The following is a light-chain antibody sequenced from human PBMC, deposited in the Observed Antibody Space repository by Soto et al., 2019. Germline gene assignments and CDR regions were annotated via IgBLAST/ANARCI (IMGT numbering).Light chain of an antibody. J-gene: IGLJ1*01. CDR3: QSYDSSLSGYV. CDR1: SSNIGAGYD. CDR2: GNS. Sequence: QPVLTQPPSVSGAPGQRVTISCTGSSSNIGAGYDVHWYQQLPGTAPKLLIYGNSNRPSGAPDRFSGSKSGTSASLAITGLQAEDEADYHCQSYDSSLSGYVFGTGTKLTVL. V-gene: IGLV1-40*01.